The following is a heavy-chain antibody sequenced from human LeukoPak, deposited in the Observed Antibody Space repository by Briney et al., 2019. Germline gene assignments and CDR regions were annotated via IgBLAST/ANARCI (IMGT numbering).Heavy chain of an antibody. CDR1: GFTFSSYS. D-gene: IGHD4-17*01. CDR3: ARDLGDYSFDY. J-gene: IGHJ4*02. V-gene: IGHV3-21*01. CDR2: ISSSSSYI. Sequence: GGSLRLSCAVSGFTFSSYSMNWVRQAPGKGLEWVSSISSSSSYIYYADSVKGRFTISRDNAKNSLYLQMNSLRAEDTAVYYCARDLGDYSFDYWGQGTLVTVSS.